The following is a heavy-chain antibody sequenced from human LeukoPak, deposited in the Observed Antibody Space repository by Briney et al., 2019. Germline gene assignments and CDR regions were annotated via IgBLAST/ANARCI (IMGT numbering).Heavy chain of an antibody. D-gene: IGHD6-13*01. Sequence: ASVKVSCKASGYTFTSYGISWVRQAPGQGLEWMGWISAYNGNTNYAQKLQGRVTMTTDTSTSTAYTELRSLRSDDTAVYYCARDLLYDSSSWYIYYYYGMDVWGQGTTVTVSS. CDR3: ARDLLYDSSSWYIYYYYGMDV. V-gene: IGHV1-18*01. CDR1: GYTFTSYG. CDR2: ISAYNGNT. J-gene: IGHJ6*02.